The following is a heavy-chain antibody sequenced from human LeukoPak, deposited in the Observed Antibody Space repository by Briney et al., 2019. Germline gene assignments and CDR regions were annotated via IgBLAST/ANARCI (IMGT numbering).Heavy chain of an antibody. J-gene: IGHJ4*02. CDR1: GFTFSSYS. Sequence: GGSLRLSCAASGFTFSSYSMNWVRQAPGKGLEWVSSISSSSSYIYYADSLKGRFTISRDNAKNSLYLQMNSLRAEDTAVYYCASANAYFDWLRDWGQGTLVTVSS. CDR3: ASANAYFDWLRD. CDR2: ISSSSSYI. V-gene: IGHV3-21*01. D-gene: IGHD3-9*01.